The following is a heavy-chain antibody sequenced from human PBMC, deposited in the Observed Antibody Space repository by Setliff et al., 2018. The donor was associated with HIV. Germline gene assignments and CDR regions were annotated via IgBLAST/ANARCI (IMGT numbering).Heavy chain of an antibody. J-gene: IGHJ6*03. CDR2: IRGKSIGGTT. Sequence: PGGSLRLSCTASGFSFDDYALTWVRQAPGKGLEWVGFIRGKSIGGTTDYGASVKGRFTISRDDSKSIAYLQMNSLKTEDTAVYYCTRDQVVYYYYYYMDVWGKGTTVTVSS. D-gene: IGHD2-15*01. V-gene: IGHV3-49*04. CDR1: GFSFDDYA. CDR3: TRDQVVYYYYYYMDV.